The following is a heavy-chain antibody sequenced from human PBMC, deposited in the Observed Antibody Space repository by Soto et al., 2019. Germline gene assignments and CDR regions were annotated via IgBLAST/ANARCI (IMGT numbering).Heavy chain of an antibody. Sequence: ASVKVSCKASGGTFSSYAISWVRQAPGQGLEWMGGIIPIFGTANYAQKFQGRVTITADESTSTAYMELSSLRSEDTAVYYCARGYSYGSYFDYWGQGTLVTVS. J-gene: IGHJ4*02. CDR2: IIPIFGTA. V-gene: IGHV1-69*13. CDR3: ARGYSYGSYFDY. D-gene: IGHD5-18*01. CDR1: GGTFSSYA.